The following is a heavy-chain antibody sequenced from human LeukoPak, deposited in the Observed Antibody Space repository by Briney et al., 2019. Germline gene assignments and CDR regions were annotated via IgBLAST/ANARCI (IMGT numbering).Heavy chain of an antibody. D-gene: IGHD3-22*01. Sequence: PGRSLRLSCAASGFTFSSYGMHWVRQAPGKGLEWVAVIWYDGSNKYYADSVKGRFTISRDNSKNTLYLQMNSLRAEDTAVYYCANDGPDYYDRAFDIWGQGTMVTVSS. J-gene: IGHJ3*02. CDR2: IWYDGSNK. V-gene: IGHV3-33*06. CDR1: GFTFSSYG. CDR3: ANDGPDYYDRAFDI.